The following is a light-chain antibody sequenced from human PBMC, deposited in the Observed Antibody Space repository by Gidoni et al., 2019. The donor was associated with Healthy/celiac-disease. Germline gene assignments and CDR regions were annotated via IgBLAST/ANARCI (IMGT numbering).Light chain of an antibody. CDR2: GAS. J-gene: IGKJ1*01. Sequence: DIVMTQSPATLSVSPGERATLSCRASQSVSSNLAWYQQQPGQAPRLLIYGASTRATGIPARFSGSGSWTEFTLTISSLQSEDVAVYYCQQYNNWPPWTFGQGTKVEIK. CDR1: QSVSSN. CDR3: QQYNNWPPWT. V-gene: IGKV3-15*01.